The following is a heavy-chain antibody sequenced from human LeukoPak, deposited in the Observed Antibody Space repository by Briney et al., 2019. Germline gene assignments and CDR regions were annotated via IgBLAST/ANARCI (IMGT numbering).Heavy chain of an antibody. CDR2: IDYSGYGT. J-gene: IGHJ4*02. CDR3: ARIAATNGLDY. Sequence: GGSLRLSCAASGFTFRTYAMSWVRQAPGKGLEWVSSIDYSGYGTYYTDSVKGRFAFSRDNSKNMVYLQMNSLRAEDTALYYCARIAATNGLDYWGQGTLVTVSS. CDR1: GFTFRTYA. D-gene: IGHD2-8*01. V-gene: IGHV3-23*01.